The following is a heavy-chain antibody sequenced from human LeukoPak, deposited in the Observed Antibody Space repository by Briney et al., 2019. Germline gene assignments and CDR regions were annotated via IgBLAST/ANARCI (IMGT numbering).Heavy chain of an antibody. CDR2: IIPILGIA. CDR3: ARAGTYYYDSSDWFDY. V-gene: IGHV1-69*04. J-gene: IGHJ4*02. Sequence: GAAVKVSCKASGGTFSSYAISWVRQAPGQGLEWMGRIIPILGIANYAQKFQGRVTITADKSTSTAYMELSSLRSEDTAVYYCARAGTYYYDSSDWFDYWGQGTLVTVSS. CDR1: GGTFSSYA. D-gene: IGHD3-22*01.